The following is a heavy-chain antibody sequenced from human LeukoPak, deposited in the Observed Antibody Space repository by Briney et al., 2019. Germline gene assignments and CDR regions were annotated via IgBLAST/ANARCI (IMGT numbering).Heavy chain of an antibody. V-gene: IGHV1-8*03. CDR1: GYTFTSYD. CDR3: ARGTAHTIFGVVMDRNAFDI. CDR2: MNPNSGNT. Sequence: ASVKVSCKASGYTFTSYDINWVRQATGQGLEWMGWMNPNSGNTGYAQKFQGRVTITRNTSISTAYMELSSLRSEDTAVYYCARGTAHTIFGVVMDRNAFDIWAKGQWSPSLQ. D-gene: IGHD3-3*01. J-gene: IGHJ3*02.